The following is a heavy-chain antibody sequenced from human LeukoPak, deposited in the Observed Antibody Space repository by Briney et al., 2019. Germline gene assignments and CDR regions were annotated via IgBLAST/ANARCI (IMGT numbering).Heavy chain of an antibody. CDR3: ARESGTYYAVDN. D-gene: IGHD1-26*01. J-gene: IGHJ4*02. CDR2: ISSSSSYR. Sequence: GSLRLSCAASGFTFSGFGMNWVRQAPGKGLEWVSYISSSSSYRYYADSVKGRFTISRDNAKNSLFLQMNSLRIEDTALYYCARESGTYYAVDNWGQGTLVTVSS. V-gene: IGHV3-21*01. CDR1: GFTFSGFG.